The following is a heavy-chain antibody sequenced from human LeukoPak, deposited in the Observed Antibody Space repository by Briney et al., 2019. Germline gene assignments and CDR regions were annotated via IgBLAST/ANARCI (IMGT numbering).Heavy chain of an antibody. CDR2: IYSSGGRT. D-gene: IGHD5-12*01. V-gene: IGHV3-23*01. J-gene: IGHJ4*02. CDR3: AKDHTPDSAYDIDY. CDR1: GFTFSTYA. Sequence: GGSLRLSCAASGFTFSTYAINWVRQAPGKGLEWVSIIYSSGGRTSYADSVKGRFTISRDNSKNTLYLQMNSLRAEDTAVYYCAKDHTPDSAYDIDYWGQGTLVTVSS.